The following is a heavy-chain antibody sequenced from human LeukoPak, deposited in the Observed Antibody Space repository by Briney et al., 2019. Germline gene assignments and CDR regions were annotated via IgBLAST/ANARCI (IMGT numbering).Heavy chain of an antibody. D-gene: IGHD3-22*01. CDR3: ARSGTGLLRYYFDY. CDR2: IYYSGST. J-gene: IGHJ4*02. V-gene: IGHV4-59*08. CDR1: GGSISSYY. Sequence: SETLSLTCTVSGGSISSYYWSWIRQPPGKGLEWIGYIYYSGSTNYNPSLKSRVTISVDTSKNQFSLRLTSVTAADTAVYYCARSGTGLLRYYFDYWGQGTLITVSS.